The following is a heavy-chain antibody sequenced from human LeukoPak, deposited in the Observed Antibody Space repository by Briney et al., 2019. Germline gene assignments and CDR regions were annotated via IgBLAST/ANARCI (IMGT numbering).Heavy chain of an antibody. CDR3: ARVRSSSCYDC. D-gene: IGHD6-13*01. CDR2: IYTSGST. Sequence: SETLSFTGTGSGGSINTPNYYWRWIRQPAGKGLEWIGRIYTSGSTNYNPSLKRRVTMSVDTSKNQFSLKLSSVTAADTAVYYCARVRSSSCYDCWGQGTLVTVSS. CDR1: GGSINTPNYY. V-gene: IGHV4-61*02. J-gene: IGHJ4*02.